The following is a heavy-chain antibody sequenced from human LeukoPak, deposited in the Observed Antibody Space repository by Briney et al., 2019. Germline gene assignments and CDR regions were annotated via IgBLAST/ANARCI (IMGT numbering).Heavy chain of an antibody. CDR2: INPNSGGT. CDR3: ARDLEGYCSSTSCHEGWFDP. V-gene: IGHV1-2*02. J-gene: IGHJ5*02. CDR1: GYTFTGYY. Sequence: ASVKVSCKASGYTFTGYYMHWVRQAPGQGLESMGWINPNSGGTNYAQKFQGRVTMTRDTSISTAYMELSRLRSDDTAVYYCARDLEGYCSSTSCHEGWFDPWGQGTLVTVSS. D-gene: IGHD2-2*01.